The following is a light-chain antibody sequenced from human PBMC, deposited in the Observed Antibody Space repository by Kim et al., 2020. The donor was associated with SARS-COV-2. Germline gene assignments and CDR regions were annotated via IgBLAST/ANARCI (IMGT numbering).Light chain of an antibody. CDR2: AVS. J-gene: IGLJ1*01. V-gene: IGLV2-14*03. Sequence: SITISCTGTSSDVGSYNYVSWYQQPPGKAPKLMIYAVSNRPSGVSNRFSGSKSGNTASLTISGLQAEDEADYYCSSYTRSSTNYVFGTGTKVTAL. CDR1: SSDVGSYNY. CDR3: SSYTRSSTNYV.